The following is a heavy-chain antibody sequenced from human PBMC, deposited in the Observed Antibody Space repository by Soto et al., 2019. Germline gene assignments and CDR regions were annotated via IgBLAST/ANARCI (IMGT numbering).Heavy chain of an antibody. CDR3: ARLLTYCSAGSCYSDFPYYGMDV. Sequence: SETLSLTCSVSGASISSYYYTWIRQTPGKGLEWIGYIYLGGSINYNPSFKSRVIISVDTSKNQFSMRLSSVTAADTAVYYCARLLTYCSAGSCYSDFPYYGMDVWGQGTTVTVSS. D-gene: IGHD2-15*01. J-gene: IGHJ6*02. CDR2: IYLGGSI. V-gene: IGHV4-59*08. CDR1: GASISSYY.